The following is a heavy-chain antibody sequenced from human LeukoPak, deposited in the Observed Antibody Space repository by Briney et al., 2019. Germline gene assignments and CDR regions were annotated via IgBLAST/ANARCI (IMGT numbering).Heavy chain of an antibody. J-gene: IGHJ3*02. CDR3: ARDPYSGSYFAHAFGI. V-gene: IGHV3-21*01. CDR1: GFTFSSYS. D-gene: IGHD1-26*01. Sequence: GGSLRLSCAASGFTFSSYSMTWVRQAPGKGLEWVSSISSSSSYIYYADSVKGRFTISRDNAKNSLYLQMNSLRAEDTAVYYCARDPYSGSYFAHAFGIWGQGTMVTVSS. CDR2: ISSSSSYI.